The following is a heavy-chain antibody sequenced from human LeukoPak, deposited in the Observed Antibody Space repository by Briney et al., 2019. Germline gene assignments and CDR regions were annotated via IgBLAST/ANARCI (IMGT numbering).Heavy chain of an antibody. V-gene: IGHV1-18*01. J-gene: IGHJ4*02. CDR1: GYTFTSYG. D-gene: IGHD3-9*01. Sequence: ASVKVSCKASGYTFTSYGISWVRQAPGQGLEWMGWISAYNGNTNYAQKPQGRVTMTTDTSTSTAYMELRSLRSDDTAVYYCARSTYYDILTGPFAYWGQGTLVTVSS. CDR2: ISAYNGNT. CDR3: ARSTYYDILTGPFAY.